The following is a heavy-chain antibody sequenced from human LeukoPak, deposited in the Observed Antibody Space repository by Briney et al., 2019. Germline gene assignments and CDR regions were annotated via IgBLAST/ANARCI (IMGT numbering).Heavy chain of an antibody. V-gene: IGHV3-7*01. CDR1: GFTFSSYW. D-gene: IGHD6-19*01. CDR3: ARGRSSGWYEYYFDF. CDR2: IKQDGSEK. J-gene: IGHJ4*02. Sequence: GGSLRLSCVASGFTFSSYWMSWVRQAPGKGLEWVANIKQDGSEKYYVDSVKGRFTISRDNAKNSLYLQMNSPRAEDTAVYYCARGRSSGWYEYYFDFWGQGTLVTVSS.